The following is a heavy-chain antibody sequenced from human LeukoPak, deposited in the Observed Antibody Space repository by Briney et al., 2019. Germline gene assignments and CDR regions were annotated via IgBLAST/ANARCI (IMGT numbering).Heavy chain of an antibody. CDR1: GYTFTSYG. D-gene: IGHD3-10*01. CDR3: ARGRVYGSGSYYPPDAFDI. CDR2: ISAYNGHT. Sequence: ASVKVSCKASGYTFTSYGISWVRQAPGQGLEWMGWISAYNGHTNYAQKLQGRVTMATDTSTSTAYMELRSLRSDDTAVYYCARGRVYGSGSYYPPDAFDIWGQGTVVTVSS. V-gene: IGHV1-18*01. J-gene: IGHJ3*02.